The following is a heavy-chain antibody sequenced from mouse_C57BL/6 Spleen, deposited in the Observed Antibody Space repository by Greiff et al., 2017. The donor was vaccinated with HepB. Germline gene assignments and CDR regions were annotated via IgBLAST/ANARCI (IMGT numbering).Heavy chain of an antibody. V-gene: IGHV1-54*01. Sequence: VQLQQSGAELVRPGPSVKVSCKASGYAFTNYLIEWVKQRPGQGLEWIGVINPGSGGTNYNEKFKGKATLTADKSSSTAYMQLSSLTSEDSAVYFCARIWDSSGPGFDYWGQGTTLTVSS. CDR2: INPGSGGT. CDR3: ARIWDSSGPGFDY. CDR1: GYAFTNYL. D-gene: IGHD3-2*02. J-gene: IGHJ2*01.